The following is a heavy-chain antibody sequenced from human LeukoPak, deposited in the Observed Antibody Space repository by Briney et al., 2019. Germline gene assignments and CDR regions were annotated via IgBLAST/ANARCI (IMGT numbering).Heavy chain of an antibody. CDR2: INHSGIT. V-gene: IGHV4-34*01. J-gene: IGHJ4*02. Sequence: SETLSLTCAVYGGSFSGYYWSWIRQPPGKGLEWIGEINHSGITNYNPSLKSRVTISVDTSKNQFSLKLSSVTAADTAVYYCAILAPEPLDYWGQGTLVTVSS. D-gene: IGHD1-14*01. CDR1: GGSFSGYY. CDR3: AILAPEPLDY.